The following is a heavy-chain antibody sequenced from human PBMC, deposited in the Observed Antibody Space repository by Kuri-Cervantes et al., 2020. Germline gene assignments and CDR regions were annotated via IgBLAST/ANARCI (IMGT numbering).Heavy chain of an antibody. CDR3: ARGGYSSGWNYYYYGMDV. CDR2: IYYSGST. J-gene: IGHJ6*02. CDR1: GGSISSSSYY. V-gene: IGHV4-39*01. Sequence: GSLRLSCTVSGGSISSSSYYWGWIRQPPGKGLEWIGSIYYSGSTYYNPSLKSRVTISVDTSKNQFSLKLSSVTAADTAVYYCARGGYSSGWNYYYYGMDVWGQGTTVTVSS. D-gene: IGHD6-19*01.